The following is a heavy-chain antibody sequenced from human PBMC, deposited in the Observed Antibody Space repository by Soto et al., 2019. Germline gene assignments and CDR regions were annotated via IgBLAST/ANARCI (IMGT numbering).Heavy chain of an antibody. CDR1: SGSISSSGFY. Sequence: SETLSLTCSVSSGSISSSGFYWDWIRQPPGKGLEWIGSIDRSATTYYNPSLKGRVTMSVDTSKNQFSLRLTSVSAADTAVYYCARQVSYSDSLRNYFDKWGQGTLVTVSS. J-gene: IGHJ4*02. CDR3: ARQVSYSDSLRNYFDK. V-gene: IGHV4-39*01. CDR2: IDRSATT. D-gene: IGHD3-3*01.